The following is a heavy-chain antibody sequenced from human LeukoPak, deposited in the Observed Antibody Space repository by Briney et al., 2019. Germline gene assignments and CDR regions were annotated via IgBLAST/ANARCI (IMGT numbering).Heavy chain of an antibody. V-gene: IGHV3-15*01. CDR3: VRGGSAFDY. CDR1: GFTFSSYA. CDR2: FKSKADGGTT. D-gene: IGHD2-15*01. J-gene: IGHJ4*02. Sequence: PGGSLRLSCAASGFTFSSYAMSWVRQAPGKGLEWVGRFKSKADGGTTDYAAPVQGRFTVSRDDSKNMVWLQMSRLKTEDTAIYYCVRGGSAFDYWGQGTLVTVSS.